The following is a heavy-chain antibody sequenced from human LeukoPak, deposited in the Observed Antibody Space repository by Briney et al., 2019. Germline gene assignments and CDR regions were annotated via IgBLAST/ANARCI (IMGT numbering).Heavy chain of an antibody. CDR1: GFTFGDYA. V-gene: IGHV3-23*01. J-gene: IGHJ4*02. Sequence: GGSLRLSCTASGFTFGDYAMNWFRQAPGKGLEWVSGISGSGDSTYYADSVRGRSTISRDNSKNTLYLQMNSLRAEDTALYYCAKSKPYYYGSGSYYKNPFDDWGQGTLVTVSS. CDR3: AKSKPYYYGSGSYYKNPFDD. D-gene: IGHD3-10*01. CDR2: ISGSGDST.